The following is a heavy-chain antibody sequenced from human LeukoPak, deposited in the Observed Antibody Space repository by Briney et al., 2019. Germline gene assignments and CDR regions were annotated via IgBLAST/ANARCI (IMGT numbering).Heavy chain of an antibody. D-gene: IGHD3-3*01. CDR1: GGSFSGYY. Sequence: SETLSLTCAVYGGSFSGYYWSWIRQPPGKGLEWIGEINHSGSTNYNPSLKSRVTISVDTSKNQFSLKLSSVTAADTAVYYCARGRGDWSGYWGYYFDYWGQGTLVTVSS. V-gene: IGHV4-34*01. CDR2: INHSGST. J-gene: IGHJ4*02. CDR3: ARGRGDWSGYWGYYFDY.